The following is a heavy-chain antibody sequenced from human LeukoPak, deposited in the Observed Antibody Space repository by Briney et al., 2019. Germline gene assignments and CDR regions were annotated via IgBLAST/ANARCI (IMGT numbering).Heavy chain of an antibody. CDR3: ARTAGVGATPLRAFDI. CDR1: GGSISSGSYY. V-gene: IGHV4-61*02. Sequence: SQTLSLTCTVSGGSISSGSYYWSWIRQPAGKGLEWIGRIYTSGSTNYNPSLKSRVTISVDTSKNQFSLKLSSVTAADTAVYYCARTAGVGATPLRAFDIWGQGTMVTVSS. D-gene: IGHD1-26*01. J-gene: IGHJ3*02. CDR2: IYTSGST.